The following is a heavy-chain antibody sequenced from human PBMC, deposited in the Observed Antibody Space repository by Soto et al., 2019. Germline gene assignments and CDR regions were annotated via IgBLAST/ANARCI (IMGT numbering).Heavy chain of an antibody. CDR1: GFTFSSYA. CDR2: ISYDGSNK. V-gene: IGHV3-30-3*01. Sequence: QVQLVESGGGVVQPGRSLRLSCAASGFTFSSYAMHWVRQAPGKGLEWVAVISYDGSNKYYADSVKGRFTISRDNSKNTLYLRMNSLRAEDTAVYYCARDMLGAAAGMFYFDYWGQGTLVTVSS. D-gene: IGHD6-13*01. CDR3: ARDMLGAAAGMFYFDY. J-gene: IGHJ4*02.